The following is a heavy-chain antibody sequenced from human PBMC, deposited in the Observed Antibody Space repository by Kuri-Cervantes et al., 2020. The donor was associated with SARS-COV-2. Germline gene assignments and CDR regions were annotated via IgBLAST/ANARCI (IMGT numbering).Heavy chain of an antibody. J-gene: IGHJ6*02. CDR3: AKDPTATTEYYYAMDV. V-gene: IGHV3-23*01. CDR1: GFSFSSYA. CDR2: ISVSGTGA. Sequence: LSLTCAASGFSFSSYAMSWVRQAPGKGLEWVSVISVSGTGAYYADSVKGRFTISRDNSKNTLYLQMHSLSAEDTAVYFCAKDPTATTEYYYAMDVWGQGTTVTVSS. D-gene: IGHD1-7*01.